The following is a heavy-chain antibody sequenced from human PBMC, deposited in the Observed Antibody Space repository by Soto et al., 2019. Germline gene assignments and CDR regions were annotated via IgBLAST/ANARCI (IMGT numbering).Heavy chain of an antibody. CDR2: INPSGGST. CDR1: VYTFTSYY. CDR3: ARDFVSSEYQMLYRVNYIDY. Sequence: ASVKVSCKGSVYTFTSYYMHWVGQPPGREREGVGIINPSGGSTSYAQKFQGRVTMTRDTYTSTVYMELSSVRSEDTAVYYCARDFVSSEYQMLYRVNYIDYWGQGTLVTVSS. J-gene: IGHJ4*02. V-gene: IGHV1-46*01. D-gene: IGHD2-2*02.